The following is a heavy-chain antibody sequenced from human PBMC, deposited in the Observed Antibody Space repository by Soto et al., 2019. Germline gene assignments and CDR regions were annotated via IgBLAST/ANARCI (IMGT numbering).Heavy chain of an antibody. J-gene: IGHJ5*02. CDR2: IWYDGSNK. CDR3: ARDSYGSGTAMFS. D-gene: IGHD3-10*01. CDR1: GFTFSSYG. V-gene: IGHV3-33*01. Sequence: QVQLVESGGGVVQPGRSLRLSCAASGFTFSSYGMHWVRQAPGKGLEWVAVIWYDGSNKYYADSVKGRFTISRDNSKNTLYLQMTSLRAEDTAVYYCARDSYGSGTAMFSWGQGTLVTVSS.